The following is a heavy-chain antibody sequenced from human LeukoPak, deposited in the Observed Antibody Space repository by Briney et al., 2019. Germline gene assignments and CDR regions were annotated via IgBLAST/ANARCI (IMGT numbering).Heavy chain of an antibody. J-gene: IGHJ5*02. CDR2: IRYDGSNK. D-gene: IGHD6-19*01. CDR1: GFTFSSYG. CDR3: AKDREAVAGIGNWFDP. Sequence: PGGSLRLSCAASGFTFSSYGMHWVRQAPGKGLEWVAFIRYDGSNKYYADSVKGRFTISRDNSKNTLYLQMNSLRAEDTAVYYCAKDREAVAGIGNWFDPWGQGTLVTVSS. V-gene: IGHV3-30*02.